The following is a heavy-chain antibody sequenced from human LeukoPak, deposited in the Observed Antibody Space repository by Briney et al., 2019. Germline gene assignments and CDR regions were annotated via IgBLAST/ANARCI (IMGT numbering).Heavy chain of an antibody. CDR3: ARGEQLAFYYYYYMDV. Sequence: KPSETLSLTCTVSGGSISSYYWSWIRQPPGKGLEWIGYIYYSGSTNYNPSLKSRVTISVDTSKNQFSLKLSSVTAADTAVYYCARGEQLAFYYYYYMDVWGKGTTVTVSS. CDR1: GGSISSYY. V-gene: IGHV4-59*01. CDR2: IYYSGST. D-gene: IGHD6-6*01. J-gene: IGHJ6*03.